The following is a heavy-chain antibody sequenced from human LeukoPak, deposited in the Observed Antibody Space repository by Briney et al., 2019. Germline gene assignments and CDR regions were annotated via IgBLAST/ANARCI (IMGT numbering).Heavy chain of an antibody. Sequence: GGSLRLSCAASGFTFSSYGMRWVRQAPSKGLEWVAFTRYDGSNKYYTDSVKGRFTISRDNSKNTLYLQMNSLRAEDTAVYYCAKGRGWEASYYYYYMDVWGKGTTVTISS. V-gene: IGHV3-30*02. D-gene: IGHD1-26*01. J-gene: IGHJ6*03. CDR2: TRYDGSNK. CDR3: AKGRGWEASYYYYYMDV. CDR1: GFTFSSYG.